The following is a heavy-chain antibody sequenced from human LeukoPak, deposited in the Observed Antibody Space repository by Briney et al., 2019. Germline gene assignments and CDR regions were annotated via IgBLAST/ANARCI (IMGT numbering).Heavy chain of an antibody. CDR2: FDPEDGET. V-gene: IGHV1-24*01. CDR3: ATIPSPAHDYSNYGMSGFDP. J-gene: IGHJ5*02. D-gene: IGHD4-11*01. CDR1: GYTLTELS. Sequence: ASVKVSCKVSGYTLTELSMHWVRQAPGKGLEWMGGFDPEDGETIYAQKFQGRVTMTEDTSTDTAYMELSSLRSEDTAVYYCATIPSPAHDYSNYGMSGFDPWGQGTLVTVSS.